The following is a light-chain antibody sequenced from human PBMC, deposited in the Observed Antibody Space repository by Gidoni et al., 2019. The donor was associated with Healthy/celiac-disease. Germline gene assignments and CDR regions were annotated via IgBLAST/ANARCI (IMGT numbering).Light chain of an antibody. V-gene: IGKV3-20*01. CDR2: GAS. CDR3: QQYGSSACT. Sequence: EIVLTQSPGTLSWSPGERATLSCRASQSVSSSYLAWYQQKPGQAPRLLIYGASSRATGIPDRFSGSGSGTDFTLTIRRLEPEDFAVYYCQQYGSSACTFGQGTKVEIK. CDR1: QSVSSSY. J-gene: IGKJ1*01.